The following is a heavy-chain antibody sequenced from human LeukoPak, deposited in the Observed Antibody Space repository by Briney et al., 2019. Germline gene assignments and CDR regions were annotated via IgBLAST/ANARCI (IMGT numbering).Heavy chain of an antibody. Sequence: GASVKVSCKASGYTFTGYYMHWVRQAPGQGLEWMGWINPNSGGTNYAQKFQGRVTMTRDTSISTAYMELSSLRSEDTAVYYCARVHSSSSFHFDYWGQGTLVTVSS. V-gene: IGHV1-2*02. CDR1: GYTFTGYY. J-gene: IGHJ4*02. CDR2: INPNSGGT. D-gene: IGHD6-6*01. CDR3: ARVHSSSSFHFDY.